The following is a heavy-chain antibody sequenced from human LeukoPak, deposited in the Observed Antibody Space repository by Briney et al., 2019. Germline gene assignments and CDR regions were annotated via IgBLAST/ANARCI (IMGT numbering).Heavy chain of an antibody. V-gene: IGHV1-2*04. CDR1: GYTFTAFY. CDR3: ARAHYGDYGGYYFDY. J-gene: IGHJ4*02. Sequence: ASVTVSCKASGYTFTAFYMHWVRQAPGQGLEWMGWINPNSGGTNYAQKFQGWVTMTRDTSISTAYMELSRLRSDDTAVYYCARAHYGDYGGYYFDYWGQGTLVTFSS. D-gene: IGHD4-17*01. CDR2: INPNSGGT.